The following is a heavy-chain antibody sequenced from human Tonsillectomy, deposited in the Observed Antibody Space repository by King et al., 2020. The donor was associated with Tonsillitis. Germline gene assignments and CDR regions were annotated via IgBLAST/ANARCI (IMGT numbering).Heavy chain of an antibody. CDR3: GRGSERLYRTSWYL. J-gene: IGHJ5*02. CDR1: GFTFRNHV. Sequence: VQLVESGGGVVQPGRSLRLSCASSGFTFRNHVMHWVRQAPGKGLEWVALISNDASTKYYAESMNGRFNVSRDNSKNTLDLQMNRLSHEDTATYFCGRGSERLYRTSWYLWGQGTLVTVSS. CDR2: ISNDASTK. V-gene: IGHV3-30*04. D-gene: IGHD6-13*01.